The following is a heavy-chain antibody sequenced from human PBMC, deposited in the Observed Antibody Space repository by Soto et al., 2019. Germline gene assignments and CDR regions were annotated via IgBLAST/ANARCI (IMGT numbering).Heavy chain of an antibody. Sequence: GVSLRVSCAASGSIFGGYGMHWVRQAPGKGLEWVSGIRGSGGSAYYADSAKGRFTISRDNSKNTLYLQMNSLRAEDTAVYYCAKGLRDIVLMVYASPGGFDPWGQGTLVTVSS. D-gene: IGHD2-8*01. V-gene: IGHV3-23*01. CDR2: IRGSGGSA. CDR1: GSIFGGYG. J-gene: IGHJ5*02. CDR3: AKGLRDIVLMVYASPGGFDP.